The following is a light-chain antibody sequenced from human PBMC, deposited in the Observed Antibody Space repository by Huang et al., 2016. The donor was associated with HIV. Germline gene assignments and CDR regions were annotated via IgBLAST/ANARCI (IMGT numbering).Light chain of an antibody. J-gene: IGKJ2*01. Sequence: EIVLTQSPGTLSLSPGERATLSCRTSQSVFSYLAWYQQRPGQAPRLLIYDASNRATGLPARFSGSGSGTDFTLTISSLEPEDFAVYYCQQRSAWPRTFGQGTKLEIK. CDR1: QSVFSY. CDR3: QQRSAWPRT. CDR2: DAS. V-gene: IGKV3-11*01.